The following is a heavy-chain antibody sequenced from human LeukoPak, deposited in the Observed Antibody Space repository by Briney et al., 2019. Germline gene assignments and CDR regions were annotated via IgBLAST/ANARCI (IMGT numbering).Heavy chain of an antibody. D-gene: IGHD6-25*01. CDR2: IYYSGTT. Sequence: KSSETLSLTCTVSGGSISSHYWSWIRQPPGKGLEWVGYIYYSGTTNYNPSLKSRVTISVDTSKNQFSLKLSSVTAADTAVYYCARGVYTAAAQYGYWGQGTLVTVSS. CDR3: ARGVYTAAAQYGY. J-gene: IGHJ4*01. V-gene: IGHV4-59*11. CDR1: GGSISSHY.